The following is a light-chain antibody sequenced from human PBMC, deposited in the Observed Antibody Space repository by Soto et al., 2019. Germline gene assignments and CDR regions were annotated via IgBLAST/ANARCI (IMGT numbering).Light chain of an antibody. CDR2: DVK. J-gene: IGLJ1*01. CDR1: NNDVGRYNY. Sequence: QSVLTQPRSVSGSPRQSVAISCTGTNNDVGRYNYVSWYQQHPGKAPKLIIYDVKRRPSGVPDRFSGSKSGNTASLTISGLQSEDEADYYCSSYADIYTYVFGTGTKLTVL. CDR3: SSYADIYTYV. V-gene: IGLV2-11*01.